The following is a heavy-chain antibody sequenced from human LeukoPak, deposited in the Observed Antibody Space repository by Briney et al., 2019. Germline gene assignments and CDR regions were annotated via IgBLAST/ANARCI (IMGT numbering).Heavy chain of an antibody. J-gene: IGHJ4*02. CDR3: ARGHYYDNSGYYVPLDF. CDR1: GGTFISYA. D-gene: IGHD3-22*01. CDR2: IIPIFGTA. V-gene: IGHV1-69*13. Sequence: ASVKVSCKASGGTFISYAISWVRQAPGQGLEWMGGIIPIFGTANYAQKFQGRVAITADESTSTAYMELRSLRSDDTAVFYCARGHYYDNSGYYVPLDFWGQGTLVTVSS.